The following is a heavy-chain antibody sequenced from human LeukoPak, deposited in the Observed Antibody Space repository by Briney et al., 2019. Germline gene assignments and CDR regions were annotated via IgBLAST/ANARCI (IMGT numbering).Heavy chain of an antibody. CDR1: GFTFSIYA. CDR2: LTGSGGST. Sequence: GGSLRLSCATSGFTFSIYAMTWVRQAPGKGLEWVSTLTGSGGSTYYADSVKGRFTISRDNSKNTLSLQMNSLRAEDTAVYYCAKDKEQWYSSGWPDYWGQGTLVTVSS. J-gene: IGHJ4*02. V-gene: IGHV3-23*01. CDR3: AKDKEQWYSSGWPDY. D-gene: IGHD6-19*01.